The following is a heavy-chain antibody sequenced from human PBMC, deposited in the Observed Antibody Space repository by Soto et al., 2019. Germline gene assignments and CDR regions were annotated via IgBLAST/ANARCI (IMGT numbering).Heavy chain of an antibody. CDR3: AKTTVTLYYFDY. CDR2: ISGSGGST. V-gene: IGHV3-23*01. J-gene: IGHJ4*02. D-gene: IGHD4-17*01. Sequence: EVQLLESGGGLVQPGGSLRLCCAASGFTFSSYAMSWVRQAPGKGLEWVSAISGSGGSTYYADSVKGRFTISRDNSKNTLYLQMNSLRTEDTAVYYCAKTTVTLYYFDYWGQGTLVTVSS. CDR1: GFTFSSYA.